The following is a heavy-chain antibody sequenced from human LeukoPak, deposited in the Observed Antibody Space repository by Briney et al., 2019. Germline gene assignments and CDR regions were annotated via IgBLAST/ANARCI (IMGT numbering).Heavy chain of an antibody. CDR3: ARGTTVVGFDY. D-gene: IGHD4-23*01. J-gene: IGHJ4*02. Sequence: AASVKVSCKASGGTFSSYAISWVRQAPGQGLEWMGRIIPILGIANYAQKFQGRVTITADKSTSTAYMELSSLRSEDTAVYYYARGTTVVGFDYWGQGTLVTVSS. CDR1: GGTFSSYA. CDR2: IIPILGIA. V-gene: IGHV1-69*04.